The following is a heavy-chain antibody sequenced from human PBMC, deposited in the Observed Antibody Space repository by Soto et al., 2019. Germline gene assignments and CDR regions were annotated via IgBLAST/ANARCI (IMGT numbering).Heavy chain of an antibody. Sequence: GGPVKVSCKASGYTFTSYYMHWVRQAPGQGLEWMGIINPSGGSTSYAQKFQGRVTMTRDTSTSTVYMELSSLRSEDTAVYYCARDSLPYYYYYYGMDVWGQGTTVTVSS. V-gene: IGHV1-46*01. CDR3: ARDSLPYYYYYYGMDV. CDR2: INPSGGST. CDR1: GYTFTSYY. D-gene: IGHD2-15*01. J-gene: IGHJ6*02.